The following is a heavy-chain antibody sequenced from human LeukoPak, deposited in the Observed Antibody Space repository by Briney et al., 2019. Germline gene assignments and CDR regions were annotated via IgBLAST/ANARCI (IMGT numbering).Heavy chain of an antibody. D-gene: IGHD3-9*01. V-gene: IGHV4-59*08. CDR1: GGSISSYY. CDR3: ARGPYDFLTGYYSFGY. Sequence: SETLSLTCTVSGGSISSYYWSWIRQPPGKGLEWIGYIYYSGSTNYNPSLKSRVTTSVDTSKNQFSLKLSSVTAADTAVYYCARGPYDFLTGYYSFGYWGQGTLVTVSS. CDR2: IYYSGST. J-gene: IGHJ4*02.